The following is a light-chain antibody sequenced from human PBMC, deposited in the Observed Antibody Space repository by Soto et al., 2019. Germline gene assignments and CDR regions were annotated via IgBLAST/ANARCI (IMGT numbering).Light chain of an antibody. CDR3: QQYNNWPPEGT. J-gene: IGKJ1*01. Sequence: EIVMTQSPATLSVSPGERATLSCRASQSVSNRLAWYQHKPGQAPRLLIYDASTRATGIPASFSGSGSGTEFTLTISSLQSEDFAVYYCQQYNNWPPEGTFGQGTRVEIK. CDR1: QSVSNR. V-gene: IGKV3-15*01. CDR2: DAS.